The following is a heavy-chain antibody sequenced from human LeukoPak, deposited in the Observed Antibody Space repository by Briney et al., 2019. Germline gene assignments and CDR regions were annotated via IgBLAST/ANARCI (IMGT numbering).Heavy chain of an antibody. D-gene: IGHD2-2*01. J-gene: IGHJ3*02. V-gene: IGHV3-53*01. CDR1: GFTVSGNY. Sequence: SGGSLRLSCAASGFTVSGNYMSWVRQAPGKGLEWVSIIYTNGNTYYADSVRGRFTISRDNSKNTLYLQMNSLRAEDTALYYCARDPAARPALNAFDIWGQGTMVTVSS. CDR2: IYTNGNT. CDR3: ARDPAARPALNAFDI.